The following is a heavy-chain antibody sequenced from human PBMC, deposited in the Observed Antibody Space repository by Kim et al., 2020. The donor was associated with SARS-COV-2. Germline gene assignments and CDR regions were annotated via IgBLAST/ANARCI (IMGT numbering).Heavy chain of an antibody. V-gene: IGHV1-24*01. J-gene: IGHJ6*02. Sequence: ASVKVSCKVSGHSVTELSMHWVRQAPGKGLEWMGGFNPEDGETIYAQNFQGRVSMSEDTSSDTAYMELSSLRSDDTAVYYCTTLKVSVARDYYFYYGMDVWGQGTTVTISS. CDR1: GHSVTELS. CDR3: TTLKVSVARDYYFYYGMDV. D-gene: IGHD2-8*01. CDR2: FNPEDGET.